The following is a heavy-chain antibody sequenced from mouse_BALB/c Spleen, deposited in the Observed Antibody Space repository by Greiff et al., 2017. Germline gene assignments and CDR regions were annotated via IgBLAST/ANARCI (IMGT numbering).Heavy chain of an antibody. D-gene: IGHD6-1*01. V-gene: IGHV1-84*02. Sequence: QVQLQQSGPELVKPGASVKISCKASGYTFTDYYINWVKQKPGQGLEWIGWIYPGSGNTKYNEKFKGKATLTVDTSSSTAYMQLSSLTSEDTAFYFCARVPYRAYFDYWGQGTTLTVSS. CDR1: GYTFTDYY. CDR2: IYPGSGNT. CDR3: ARVPYRAYFDY. J-gene: IGHJ2*01.